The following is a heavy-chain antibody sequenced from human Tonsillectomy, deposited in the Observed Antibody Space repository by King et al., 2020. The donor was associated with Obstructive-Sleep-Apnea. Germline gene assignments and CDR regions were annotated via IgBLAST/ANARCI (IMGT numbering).Heavy chain of an antibody. CDR3: ARGHYSYGMDV. J-gene: IGHJ6*02. CDR2: INTGDSHT. CDR1: GNSFTNSW. Sequence: QLVQSGAEVKKPGESLRISCKGSGNSFTNSWIGWVRQMPGKGLEWMGIINTGDSHTRYSPSLQGQVTISADKSITPAYLQWNSLAASDTAIYYCARGHYSYGMDVWGQGTTVTVSS. V-gene: IGHV5-51*01.